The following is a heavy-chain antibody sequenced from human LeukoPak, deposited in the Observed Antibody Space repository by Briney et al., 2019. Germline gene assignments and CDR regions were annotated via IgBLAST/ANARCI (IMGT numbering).Heavy chain of an antibody. CDR2: IYYSGIT. CDR1: GGSISSYY. J-gene: IGHJ5*02. D-gene: IGHD2-15*01. Sequence: PSPTLSLTCTVSGGSISSYYWSWIWQPPGKGLEWSGYIYYSGITNYNPSLKSRVTISVDTSKNQFSLKLSSVTAADTAVYYCARGPLYCSGGSCFAWFDPWGQGTLVTVSS. V-gene: IGHV4-59*01. CDR3: ARGPLYCSGGSCFAWFDP.